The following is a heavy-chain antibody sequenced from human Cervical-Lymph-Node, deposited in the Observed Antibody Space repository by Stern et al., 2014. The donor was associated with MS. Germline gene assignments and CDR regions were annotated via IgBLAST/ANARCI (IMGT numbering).Heavy chain of an antibody. Sequence: QVQLVQSGREVKKPGASVKVSCKASGYTFTDYGIIWLRPAPGQGPEWMGWISPFNGDTPFAENVDGRVTLTTDTSTSTAYMELGSLRHDDTAVYFCARYFSFWSGYYDYWGQGTLVTVSS. CDR3: ARYFSFWSGYYDY. CDR1: GYTFTDYG. J-gene: IGHJ4*02. V-gene: IGHV1-18*01. CDR2: ISPFNGDT. D-gene: IGHD3-3*01.